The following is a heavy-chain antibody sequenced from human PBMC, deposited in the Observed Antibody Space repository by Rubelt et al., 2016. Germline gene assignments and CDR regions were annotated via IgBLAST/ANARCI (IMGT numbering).Heavy chain of an antibody. D-gene: IGHD6-13*01. V-gene: IGHV4-34*01. CDR1: GGSFSGYY. CDR2: INHSGST. CDR3: ARVRSGGSSWTGYFDY. Sequence: QVQLQQWGAGLLKPSETLSLTCAVYGGSFSGYYWSWIRQPPGKGLEWIGEINHSGSTNYNPSLKSRVTISVDTSKNQFSLKLSSVTAADTAVYYCARVRSGGSSWTGYFDYWDQGTLVTVSS. J-gene: IGHJ4*02.